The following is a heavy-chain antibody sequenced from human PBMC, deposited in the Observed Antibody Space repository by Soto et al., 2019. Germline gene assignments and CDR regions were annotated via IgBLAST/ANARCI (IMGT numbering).Heavy chain of an antibody. CDR3: ASIRRKDDAFDI. Sequence: QVQLVQSGAEVKKPGASVKVSCKASGCTFTGYYMHWVRQAPGQGLEWMGWINPNSGGTNYAQNVQGWVTMTRDTSISTAYMELRRLRSDDTAVYYCASIRRKDDAFDIWGQGTMVTVSS. CDR2: INPNSGGT. V-gene: IGHV1-2*04. J-gene: IGHJ3*02. CDR1: GCTFTGYY.